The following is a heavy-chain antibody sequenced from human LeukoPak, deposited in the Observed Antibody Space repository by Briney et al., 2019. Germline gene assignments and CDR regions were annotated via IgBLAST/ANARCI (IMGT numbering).Heavy chain of an antibody. D-gene: IGHD5-24*01. CDR1: GFIFSSYW. Sequence: GRSLRLSCAASGFIFSSYWMSWVRQAPGKGLEWVANIKQDGSEKYYVDSVKGRFTISRDNAKNSLYLQMNSLRAEDTAVYYCARELDGYHDAFDIWGQGTMVTVSS. CDR2: IKQDGSEK. V-gene: IGHV3-7*03. J-gene: IGHJ3*02. CDR3: ARELDGYHDAFDI.